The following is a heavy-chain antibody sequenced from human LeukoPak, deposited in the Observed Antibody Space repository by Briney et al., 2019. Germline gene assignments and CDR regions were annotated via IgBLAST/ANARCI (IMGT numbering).Heavy chain of an antibody. Sequence: GASVKVSCEASGYTFTSYGISWVRQAPGQGLEWMGWISAYNGNTNYAQKLQGRVTMTTDTSTSTAYMELRSLRSDDTAVYYCARDIFLALDPFGVVIYYYYGMDVWGQGTTVTVSS. CDR1: GYTFTSYG. CDR2: ISAYNGNT. J-gene: IGHJ6*02. D-gene: IGHD3-3*01. CDR3: ARDIFLALDPFGVVIYYYYGMDV. V-gene: IGHV1-18*01.